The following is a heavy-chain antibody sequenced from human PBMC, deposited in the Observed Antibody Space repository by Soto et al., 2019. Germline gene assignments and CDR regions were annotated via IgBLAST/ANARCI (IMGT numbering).Heavy chain of an antibody. Sequence: PGESLKISWKGSGYSFNSYWISWVRQMPGKGPEWIGRIDSSGSYTIYSPSFQGHVTISADKSLSTAYPQCGSLKASDTAMYYCARQGYSYGYYYGMDVWGQGTTVTVSS. CDR3: ARQGYSYGYYYGMDV. D-gene: IGHD5-18*01. J-gene: IGHJ6*02. V-gene: IGHV5-10-1*01. CDR1: GYSFNSYW. CDR2: IDSSGSYT.